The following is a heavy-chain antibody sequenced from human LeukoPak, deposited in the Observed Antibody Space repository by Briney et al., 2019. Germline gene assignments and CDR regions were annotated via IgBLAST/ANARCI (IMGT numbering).Heavy chain of an antibody. CDR3: ARVLGATSGLSVDY. V-gene: IGHV3-64*01. CDR2: ISSNGAIT. J-gene: IGHJ4*02. Sequence: QPGRSLRLSCAGSGFIFSDYWVHWVSQAPGKGLEYDSAISSNGAITYYANSVRGRFTISRDNSKNTLYLQMGSLRADDMAVYYCARVLGATSGLSVDYWGQGTLVTVSS. D-gene: IGHD1-26*01. CDR1: GFIFSDYW.